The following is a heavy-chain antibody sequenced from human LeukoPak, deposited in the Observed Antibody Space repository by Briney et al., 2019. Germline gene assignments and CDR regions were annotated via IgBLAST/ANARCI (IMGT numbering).Heavy chain of an antibody. Sequence: PSETLSLTCTVSGGSLSSGDYYWSWVRQPPGRGLEWIGYIYYSGSTYNNPPLKSRVNISVDRSKNQFSLKLSSVTAADTAVYYCARGSYVCSSTNCYPAYFDSWGQGTLVTVSS. CDR2: IYYSGST. CDR3: ARGSYVCSSTNCYPAYFDS. J-gene: IGHJ4*02. CDR1: GGSLSSGDYY. V-gene: IGHV4-30-4*01. D-gene: IGHD2-2*01.